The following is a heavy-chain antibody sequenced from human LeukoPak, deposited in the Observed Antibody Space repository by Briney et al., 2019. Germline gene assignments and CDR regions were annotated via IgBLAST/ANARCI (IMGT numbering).Heavy chain of an antibody. J-gene: IGHJ3*02. Sequence: ASVKVSCKAAGFPLSRYYLHWVRQVPGQGLEWMAWINLNSGGTYYAQNFRGRVTMTRDTSISTAYMDLSRLTSDDTAVYYCVTSTGYSTSWGAFDIWGQGTMVTVSS. CDR3: VTSTGYSTSWGAFDI. CDR1: GFPLSRYY. V-gene: IGHV1-2*02. D-gene: IGHD6-13*01. CDR2: INLNSGGT.